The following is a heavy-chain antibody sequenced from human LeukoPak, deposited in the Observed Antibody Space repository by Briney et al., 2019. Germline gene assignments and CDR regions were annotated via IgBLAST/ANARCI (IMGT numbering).Heavy chain of an antibody. CDR1: GFTFSDYY. CDR2: ISSSGSTI. J-gene: IGHJ6*02. D-gene: IGHD6-13*01. Sequence: GGSLRLSCAASGFTFSDYYMSWTRQAPGKGLEWVPYISSSGSTIYYADSVKGRFTISRDNAKNSLYLQMNSLRAEDTAVYYCARAMNYPGYSSSWYPEIYYYYYGMDVWGQGTTVTVSS. V-gene: IGHV3-11*01. CDR3: ARAMNYPGYSSSWYPEIYYYYYGMDV.